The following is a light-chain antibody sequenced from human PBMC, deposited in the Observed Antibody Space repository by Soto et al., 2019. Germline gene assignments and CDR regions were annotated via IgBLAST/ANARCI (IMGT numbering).Light chain of an antibody. Sequence: EIVLTQSPGTLSLSPGERAALYCRARQSVSTYLAWYQQKPGQAPRLLIYGASTRATCIPDRFSGSGSGTDFTLTISRLESEDFAVYYCQQYGSSPRTFGQGTKVEIK. CDR2: GAS. CDR3: QQYGSSPRT. V-gene: IGKV3-20*01. J-gene: IGKJ1*01. CDR1: QSVSTY.